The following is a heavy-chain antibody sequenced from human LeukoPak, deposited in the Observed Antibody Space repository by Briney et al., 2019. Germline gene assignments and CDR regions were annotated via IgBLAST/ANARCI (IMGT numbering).Heavy chain of an antibody. D-gene: IGHD2-2*01. J-gene: IGHJ4*02. CDR2: ILYDGSHK. V-gene: IGHV3-30*18. CDR1: GLTFSSYG. Sequence: RGSLRLSCAVSGLTFSSYGMHWVRQAPGKVLEWVAVILYDGSHKYYADSVKGPFTISRVNSKNTLYIQMNSLRAEDTAVYYCAKGKIVVVPAAMYYWGQGTLVTVSS. CDR3: AKGKIVVVPAAMYY.